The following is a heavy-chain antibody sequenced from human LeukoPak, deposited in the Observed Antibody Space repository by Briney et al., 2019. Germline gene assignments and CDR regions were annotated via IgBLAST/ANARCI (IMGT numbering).Heavy chain of an antibody. V-gene: IGHV3-9*01. J-gene: IGHJ4*02. Sequence: GGSLRLSCAASGFTFDDYAMHWVRQAPGKGLEWVSGISWNSGGIGYADSVKGRFTISRDNAKNSLYLQMNSLRAEDTALYYCAKDFSYSGYDVPFDYWGQGTLVTVSS. CDR3: AKDFSYSGYDVPFDY. CDR2: ISWNSGGI. CDR1: GFTFDDYA. D-gene: IGHD5-12*01.